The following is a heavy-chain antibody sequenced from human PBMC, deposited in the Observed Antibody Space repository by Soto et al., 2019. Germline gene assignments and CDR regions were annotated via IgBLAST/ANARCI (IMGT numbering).Heavy chain of an antibody. D-gene: IGHD3-3*01. V-gene: IGHV3-23*01. CDR1: GFTFSSYA. J-gene: IGHJ6*02. Sequence: GGSLRLSCAASGFTFSSYAMSWVRQAPGKGLEWVSAISGSGGSTYYADSVKGRFTISRDNSKNTLYLQMNSLRAEDTAVYYCAKRPDFWNNYYYYGMDVWGQGTTVTVSS. CDR2: ISGSGGST. CDR3: AKRPDFWNNYYYYGMDV.